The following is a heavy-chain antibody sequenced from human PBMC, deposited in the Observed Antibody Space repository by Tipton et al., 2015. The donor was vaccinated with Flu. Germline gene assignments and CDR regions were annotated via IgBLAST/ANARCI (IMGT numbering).Heavy chain of an antibody. J-gene: IGHJ3*02. D-gene: IGHD7-27*01. CDR3: AREGSGWGKAFDI. CDR2: ITGSDT. Sequence: GSLRLSCAASGFTFDNYSMSWVRQAAGKGLEWASGITGSDTFYADSVRGRFTLFGDNSRTIVYLQMNSLRVEDTAVYYCAREGSGWGKAFDIWGQGTMVTVSS. V-gene: IGHV3-23*01. CDR1: GFTFDNYS.